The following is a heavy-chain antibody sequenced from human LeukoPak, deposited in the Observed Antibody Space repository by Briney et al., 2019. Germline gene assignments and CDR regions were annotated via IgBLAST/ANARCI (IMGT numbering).Heavy chain of an antibody. V-gene: IGHV1-2*02. CDR3: ARVTSITTDS. Sequence: ASVKVSCKAPGYTFTDYYIHWVRQAPGQGLEWMGWIYPDSGGANYPQKFQGRVTMTRDTSISTAYMELSSLTSDDTAVYYCARVTSITTDSWGQGTLVTVSS. J-gene: IGHJ4*02. CDR1: GYTFTDYY. D-gene: IGHD2-21*02. CDR2: IYPDSGGA.